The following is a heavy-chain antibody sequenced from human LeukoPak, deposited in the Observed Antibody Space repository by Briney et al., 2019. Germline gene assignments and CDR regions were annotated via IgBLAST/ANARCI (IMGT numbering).Heavy chain of an antibody. CDR3: AKTHDSGYYPSHFDY. V-gene: IGHV3-23*01. J-gene: IGHJ4*02. D-gene: IGHD3-22*01. Sequence: PGGSLRLSCAASGFTFSSYAMSWVRQAPGKGLEWVSAISGSGGSTYYADSVKGRFTISRDNSKNTLYLQMNSLRAVDTAVYYCAKTHDSGYYPSHFDYWGQGTLVTVSS. CDR1: GFTFSSYA. CDR2: ISGSGGST.